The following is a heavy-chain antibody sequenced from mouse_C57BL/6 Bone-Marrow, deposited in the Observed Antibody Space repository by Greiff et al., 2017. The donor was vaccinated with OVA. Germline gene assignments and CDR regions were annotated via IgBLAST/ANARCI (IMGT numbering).Heavy chain of an antibody. J-gene: IGHJ2*01. CDR3: ARADITTAGDFDY. CDR1: GFTFSSYA. Sequence: DVKLVESGGGLVKPGGSLKLSCAASGFTFSSYAMSWVRQTPEKRLEWVATISDGGSYTYYPDNVKGRFTISRANAKNNLYLQMSHLKSEDTAMYYCARADITTAGDFDYWGQGTTLTVSS. V-gene: IGHV5-4*03. D-gene: IGHD1-1*01. CDR2: ISDGGSYT.